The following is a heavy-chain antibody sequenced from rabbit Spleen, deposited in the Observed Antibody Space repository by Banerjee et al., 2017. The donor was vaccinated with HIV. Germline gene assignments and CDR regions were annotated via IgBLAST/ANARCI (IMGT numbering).Heavy chain of an antibody. D-gene: IGHD2-1*01. V-gene: IGHV1S45*01. CDR1: GFSFSSSHW. J-gene: IGHJ4*01. Sequence: QEQLEESGGDLVKPEGSLTLTCTASGFSFSSSHWICWVRQAPGKGLEWIACIYPSSGSTYYASWAKGRFTISKTSSTTVTLQMTSLTAADTAIYFCVRGPNGGVDSFVDYFNLWGPGTLVTVS. CDR3: VRGPNGGVDSFVDYFNL. CDR2: IYPSSGST.